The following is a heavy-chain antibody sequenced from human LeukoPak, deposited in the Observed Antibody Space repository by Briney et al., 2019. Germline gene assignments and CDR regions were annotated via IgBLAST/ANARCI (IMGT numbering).Heavy chain of an antibody. J-gene: IGHJ4*02. Sequence: GGSLRLSCTASGFKFSSFSMNWARQAPGKGLEWLSYISSTSSAIYYADSVKGRFTISRDNAKNSLYLQMDSLRAEDTAIYYCARVIGSYGDSAYWGQGTLVTVSS. CDR1: GFKFSSFS. D-gene: IGHD3-16*01. CDR3: ARVIGSYGDSAY. V-gene: IGHV3-48*04. CDR2: ISSTSSAI.